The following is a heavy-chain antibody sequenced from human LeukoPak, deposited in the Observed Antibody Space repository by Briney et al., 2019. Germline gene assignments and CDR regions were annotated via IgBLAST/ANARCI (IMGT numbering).Heavy chain of an antibody. CDR2: ISYDGSNK. V-gene: IGHV3-30-3*01. CDR1: GFTFSSYA. Sequence: GGSLRLSCAASGFTFSSYAMHWVRQAPGKGLEWVAVISYDGSNKYYADSVKGRFTISRDNSKSTLYLQMNSLRAEDTAVYYCASPVSYYYDSSGYYSGKRDYWGQGTLVTVSS. J-gene: IGHJ4*02. D-gene: IGHD3-22*01. CDR3: ASPVSYYYDSSGYYSGKRDY.